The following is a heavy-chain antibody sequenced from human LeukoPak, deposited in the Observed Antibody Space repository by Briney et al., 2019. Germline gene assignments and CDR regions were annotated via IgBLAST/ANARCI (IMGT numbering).Heavy chain of an antibody. V-gene: IGHV1-2*02. CDR1: GYTFTGHY. Sequence: ASVKVSCKASGYTFTGHYIHWVRQAPGQGLEWMGWINPNSGGTNYAQKFQGRVTMTSDTSITTAYMELSRLRSDDTAVYYCARVEYDTSGYSISHFDYWGQGTLVTVSS. J-gene: IGHJ4*02. D-gene: IGHD3-22*01. CDR3: ARVEYDTSGYSISHFDY. CDR2: INPNSGGT.